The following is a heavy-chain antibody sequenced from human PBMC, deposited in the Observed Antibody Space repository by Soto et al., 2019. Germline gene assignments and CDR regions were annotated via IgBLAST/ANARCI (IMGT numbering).Heavy chain of an antibody. V-gene: IGHV4-4*07. CDR3: ASGDVDYFDY. CDR1: GGSISSYD. CDR2: IYTSGST. J-gene: IGHJ4*02. Sequence: SETLSLTCTVSGGSISSYDWSWIRQPAGKGLEWIGRIYTSGSTNYNPSLKSRVTMSVDTSKNQFSLKLSSVTAADTAVYYWASGDVDYFDYWGQGTLVTVSS.